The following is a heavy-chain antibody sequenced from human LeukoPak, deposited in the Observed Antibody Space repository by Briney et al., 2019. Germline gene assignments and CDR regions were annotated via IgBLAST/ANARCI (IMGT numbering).Heavy chain of an antibody. V-gene: IGHV4-34*01. CDR3: ARLPAAQSWAFDI. J-gene: IGHJ3*02. CDR2: INHSGST. Sequence: SETLSLTCAVYGGSFSGYYWSWIRQPPGKGLEWIGEINHSGSTNYNPSLKSRVTISVDTCKNQFSLKLNSVTAADTAVYYCARLPAAQSWAFDIWGQGTMVTVSS. CDR1: GGSFSGYY.